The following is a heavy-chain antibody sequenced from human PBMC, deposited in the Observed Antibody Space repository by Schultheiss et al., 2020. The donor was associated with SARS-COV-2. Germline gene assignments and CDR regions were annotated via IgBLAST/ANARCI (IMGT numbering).Heavy chain of an antibody. CDR2: IYYSGST. D-gene: IGHD7-27*01. V-gene: IGHV4-59*12. Sequence: SETLSLTCTVSGGSISSYYWSWFRQPPGKGLEWIGYIYYSGSTNYNPSLKSRVTISVDTSKNQFSLKLSSVTAADTAVYYCARVSGNWGDWFDPWGQGTLVTVSS. CDR1: GGSISSYY. CDR3: ARVSGNWGDWFDP. J-gene: IGHJ5*02.